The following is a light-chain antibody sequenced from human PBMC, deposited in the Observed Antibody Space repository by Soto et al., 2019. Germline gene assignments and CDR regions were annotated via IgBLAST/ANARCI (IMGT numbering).Light chain of an antibody. V-gene: IGKV3-11*01. CDR1: QSVSSY. CDR2: DAS. J-gene: IGKJ4*01. CDR3: QQRSNGPPALT. Sequence: EIVLTQSPATLSLSPGERATLSCRASQSVSSYLAWYQQKPGQAPRLLIYDASNRATGIPARFSGSGSGTDFTLTISSLEPEDFAVYYCQQRSNGPPALTFGGVTKVEIK.